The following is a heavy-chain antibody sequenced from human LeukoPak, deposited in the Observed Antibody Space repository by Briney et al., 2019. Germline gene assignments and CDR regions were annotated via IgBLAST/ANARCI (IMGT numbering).Heavy chain of an antibody. Sequence: GASVKVSCKASGYTFTSYGISWMRQAPGQGLEWMGWISAYNGNTNYAQKLQGRVTMTTDTSTSTAYMELRSLRSEDTAVYYCARDSYYYGSGVFDYWGQGTLVTVSS. CDR3: ARDSYYYGSGVFDY. J-gene: IGHJ4*02. V-gene: IGHV1-18*01. D-gene: IGHD3-10*01. CDR1: GYTFTSYG. CDR2: ISAYNGNT.